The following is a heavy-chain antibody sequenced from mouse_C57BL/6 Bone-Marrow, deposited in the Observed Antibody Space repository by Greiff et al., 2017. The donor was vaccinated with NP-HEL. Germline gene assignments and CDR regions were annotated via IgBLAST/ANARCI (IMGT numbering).Heavy chain of an antibody. D-gene: IGHD1-1*01. J-gene: IGHJ4*01. CDR3: TTVYYGSSLYAMDY. V-gene: IGHV14-4*01. CDR1: GFYINDVY. CDR2: IDPENGDT. Sequence: EVQLQQSGAELFRSGASVKFSCTAPGFYINDVYMHWVKHWPEQGLEWIGWIDPENGDTEYASKFQGKATITADTSSNTAYLQLSSLTSEDTAVYYCTTVYYGSSLYAMDYWGQGASVTVSS.